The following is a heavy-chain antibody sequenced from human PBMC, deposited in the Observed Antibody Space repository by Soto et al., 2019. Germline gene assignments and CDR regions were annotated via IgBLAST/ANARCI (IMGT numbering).Heavy chain of an antibody. J-gene: IGHJ6*02. D-gene: IGHD5-12*01. CDR2: IIPIFGTA. Sequence: QVQLVQSGAEVKKPGSSVKVSCKASGGTFNSYAINWGRQAPGQGLEWMGGIIPIFGTANYAQKFQGRVTMTADESTNTADMGLSSLTSEDTVVYYWASSRDGYKLHCFYGLVGWGQGTTVIVSS. CDR1: GGTFNSYA. CDR3: ASSRDGYKLHCFYGLVG. V-gene: IGHV1-69*12.